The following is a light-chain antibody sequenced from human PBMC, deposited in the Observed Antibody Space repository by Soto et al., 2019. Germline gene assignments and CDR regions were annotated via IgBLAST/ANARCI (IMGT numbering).Light chain of an antibody. CDR3: QQYSSYSCM. J-gene: IGKJ1*01. CDR1: QSISTW. V-gene: IGKV1-5*01. Sequence: DIPMAQSPSTLSASVGDRATLTCWASQSISTWVAWYQQKPGKALKLLIYDASTMRSGVPSRFSGSGSGTEFTLTISILEADDFATYYCQQYSSYSCMFGEGTKVEF. CDR2: DAS.